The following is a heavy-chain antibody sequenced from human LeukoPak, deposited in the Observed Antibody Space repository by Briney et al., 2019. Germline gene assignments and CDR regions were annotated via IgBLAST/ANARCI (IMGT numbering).Heavy chain of an antibody. CDR2: MNPNSGNT. CDR1: GYTFTSYD. V-gene: IGHV1-8*01. D-gene: IGHD6-6*01. Sequence: ASVKVSCKASGYTFTSYDINWVRQATGQGIEWMGWMNPNSGNTGYAQKFQGRVTMTRNTSISTAYMELSSLRSEDTAVYYCARDSQLVLYNWFDPWGQGTLVTVSS. CDR3: ARDSQLVLYNWFDP. J-gene: IGHJ5*02.